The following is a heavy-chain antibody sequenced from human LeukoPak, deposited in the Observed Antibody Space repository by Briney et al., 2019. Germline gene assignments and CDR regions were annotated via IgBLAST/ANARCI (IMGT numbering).Heavy chain of an antibody. CDR2: ISSSSIYI. Sequence: GGSLRLSCAAPGFTFSSYTMNWVRQAPGKGLEWVSSISSSSIYIYYADSVKGRFTISRDNAKNSLYLQMNSLRAEDTAVYYCARGGRGYEDAFDIWGQGTMVTVSS. J-gene: IGHJ3*02. V-gene: IGHV3-21*01. CDR3: ARGGRGYEDAFDI. CDR1: GFTFSSYT. D-gene: IGHD3-22*01.